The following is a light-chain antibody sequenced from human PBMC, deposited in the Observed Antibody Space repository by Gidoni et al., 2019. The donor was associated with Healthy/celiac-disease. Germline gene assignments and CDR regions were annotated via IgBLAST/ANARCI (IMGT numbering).Light chain of an antibody. CDR2: GAS. J-gene: IGKJ4*01. CDR1: QSVSSSY. V-gene: IGKV3-20*01. CDR3: QQYGSSLLT. Sequence: EIVLTQSPGTLSSSLGERATLSCRASQSVSSSYLAWYQQKPGQGPRLLIYGASSRATGIPDRFSGSGSGTDFTLTISRLEPEDFAVYYCQQYGSSLLTFGGGTKVEIK.